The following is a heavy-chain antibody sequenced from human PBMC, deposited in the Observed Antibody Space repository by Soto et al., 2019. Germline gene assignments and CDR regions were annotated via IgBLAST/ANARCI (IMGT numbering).Heavy chain of an antibody. CDR3: ARRGFIAAAGLYYYYGMDV. Sequence: QVQLVQSGAEVKKPGASVKVSCKASGYTFTGYYMHWVRQAPGQGLEWMGWINPNSGGTNYAQKFQGRVTMTRDTSISTAYMELSRLRSEDTAVYYCARRGFIAAAGLYYYYGMDVWGQGTTVTVSS. CDR2: INPNSGGT. J-gene: IGHJ6*02. D-gene: IGHD6-13*01. CDR1: GYTFTGYY. V-gene: IGHV1-2*02.